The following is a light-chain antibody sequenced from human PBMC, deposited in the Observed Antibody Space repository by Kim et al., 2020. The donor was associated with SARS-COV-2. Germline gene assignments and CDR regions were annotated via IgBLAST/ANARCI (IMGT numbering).Light chain of an antibody. V-gene: IGLV2-14*03. CDR1: ASDIGVYIY. Sequence: QSITIPCTETASDIGVYIYVSWYQHHPGKAPKLIIYDVSERPPGVSTRFFGSKSGNAASLTISGLQAEDEADYYCCSYTTSSTYVFGTGTKVTVL. J-gene: IGLJ1*01. CDR2: DVS. CDR3: CSYTTSSTYV.